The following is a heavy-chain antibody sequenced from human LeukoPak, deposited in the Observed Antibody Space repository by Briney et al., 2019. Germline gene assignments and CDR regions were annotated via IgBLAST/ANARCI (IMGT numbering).Heavy chain of an antibody. Sequence: SVKVSCKASGDTFSKYAVTWVRQAPGQGLEWMGNIVPVFGTPIYAQKFQGRVTITTVESRTTAYMELSSLRSEDTALYYCASRYTTSRHFDWDVDYWGQGTLLTVSS. CDR1: GDTFSKYA. V-gene: IGHV1-69*05. J-gene: IGHJ4*02. CDR2: IVPVFGTP. D-gene: IGHD3-9*01. CDR3: ASRYTTSRHFDWDVDY.